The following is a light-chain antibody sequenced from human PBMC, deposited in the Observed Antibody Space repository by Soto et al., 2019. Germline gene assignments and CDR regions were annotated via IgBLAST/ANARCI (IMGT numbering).Light chain of an antibody. V-gene: IGLV2-11*01. CDR2: DVS. CDR1: SSDVGGYKY. CDR3: CSYAGDYTLV. Sequence: QSALIQPRSVSGSPGQSVTISCTGTSSDVGGYKYVSWYRQHPGKAPKLMIYDVSKRPSGVPDRFSGSKSGNTASLTISGLQAEDEADYYCCSYAGDYTLVFGSGTKLTVL. J-gene: IGLJ3*02.